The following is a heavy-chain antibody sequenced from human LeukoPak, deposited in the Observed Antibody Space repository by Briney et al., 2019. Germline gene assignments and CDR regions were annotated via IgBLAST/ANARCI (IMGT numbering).Heavy chain of an antibody. CDR2: IIPIFGTA. D-gene: IGHD2-2*01. J-gene: IGHJ4*02. V-gene: IGHV1-69*13. Sequence: ASVKVSCKASGGTFISYAISWVRQAPGQGLEWMGGIIPIFGTANYAQKFQGRVTITADESTSTAYMELSSLRSEDTAVYYCASSGGCSSTSCSVDYWGQGTLVTVSS. CDR1: GGTFISYA. CDR3: ASSGGCSSTSCSVDY.